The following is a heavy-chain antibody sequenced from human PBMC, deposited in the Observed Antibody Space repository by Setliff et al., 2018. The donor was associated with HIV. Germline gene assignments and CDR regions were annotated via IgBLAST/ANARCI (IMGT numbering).Heavy chain of an antibody. CDR2: FNTETGNP. V-gene: IGHV7-4-1*02. J-gene: IGHJ4*02. CDR1: GYTLTTYA. D-gene: IGHD6-13*01. Sequence: GASVKVSCKASGYTLTTYAISWVRQAPGQGLEWMGWFNTETGNPMYAQGFRGRFVFSLDTSVSTAFLQINRLKAEDTAKYYCARVGSGWSTFDYWGQGALVTSPQ. CDR3: ARVGSGWSTFDY.